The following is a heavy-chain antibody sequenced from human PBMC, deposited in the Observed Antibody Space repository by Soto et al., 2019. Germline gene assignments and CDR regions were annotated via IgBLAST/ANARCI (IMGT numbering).Heavy chain of an antibody. CDR1: GFTFSDYY. J-gene: IGHJ4*02. D-gene: IGHD3-22*01. CDR2: ISSSSNYK. Sequence: GGSLRLSCAASGFTFSDYYMSWIRQAPGKGLEWISYISSSSNYKNHADSVKGRFTISRDNAKNSLYLQMNGLRAEDTAVYYCARAKGYYDTTGSDYWGQGTLVTVSS. V-gene: IGHV3-11*06. CDR3: ARAKGYYDTTGSDY.